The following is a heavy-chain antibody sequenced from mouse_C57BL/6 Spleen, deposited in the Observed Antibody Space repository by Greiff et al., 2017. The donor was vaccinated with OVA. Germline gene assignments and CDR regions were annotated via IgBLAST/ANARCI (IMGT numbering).Heavy chain of an antibody. J-gene: IGHJ2*01. Sequence: VQLQQSGPELVKPGASVKISCKASGYSFTGYYMNWVKQSPEKSLEWIGEINPSTGGTTYNQKFKAKATLTVDKSSSTAYMQLKSLTSEDSAVYYCARILNDGYYDYWGQGTTLTVSS. CDR3: ARILNDGYYDY. D-gene: IGHD2-3*01. CDR1: GYSFTGYY. CDR2: INPSTGGT. V-gene: IGHV1-42*01.